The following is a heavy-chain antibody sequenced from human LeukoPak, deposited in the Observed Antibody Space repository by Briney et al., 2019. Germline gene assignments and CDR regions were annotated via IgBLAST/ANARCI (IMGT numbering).Heavy chain of an antibody. J-gene: IGHJ1*01. CDR1: GYTFTSYY. Sequence: ASVKVSCKASGYTFTSYYMHWVRQAPGQGLGWMGIINPSGGSTSYAQKFQGRVTMTRDTSTSTVYMELSSLRSEDTAVYYCARDGIAARRSLGDFQHWGQGTLVTVSS. CDR2: INPSGGST. CDR3: ARDGIAARRSLGDFQH. D-gene: IGHD6-6*01. V-gene: IGHV1-46*01.